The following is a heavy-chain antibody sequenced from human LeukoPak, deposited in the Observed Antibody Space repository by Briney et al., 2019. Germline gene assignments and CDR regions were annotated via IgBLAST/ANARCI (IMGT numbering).Heavy chain of an antibody. D-gene: IGHD2-15*01. J-gene: IGHJ3*01. CDR1: GFTFSSYA. V-gene: IGHV3-23*01. Sequence: GGSLRLSCAASGFTFSSYAMSWVRQAPGKGLEWVSAISGSGGSTYYADSVKGRFTISRDNAKNSMYLQMNNLRVEDTAVYHCARGISAVVPRAFDLWGQGTMVTVSS. CDR3: ARGISAVVPRAFDL. CDR2: ISGSGGST.